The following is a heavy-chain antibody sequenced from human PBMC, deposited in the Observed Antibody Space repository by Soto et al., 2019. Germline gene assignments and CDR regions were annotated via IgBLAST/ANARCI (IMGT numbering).Heavy chain of an antibody. J-gene: IGHJ4*02. CDR2: IYSGGYT. Sequence: EVQLVESGGGLIQPGGSLRLSCAVSGFTVSNNYMSWVRQAPGKGLEGVSVIYSGGYTAYGASVKGRFTISRDNSKNTPYFQRKRRGADGRAVDYGSDTPGGGGYGGQGTLVTVSS. CDR3: SDTPGGGGY. CDR1: GFTVSNNY. V-gene: IGHV3-53*01. D-gene: IGHD5-18*01.